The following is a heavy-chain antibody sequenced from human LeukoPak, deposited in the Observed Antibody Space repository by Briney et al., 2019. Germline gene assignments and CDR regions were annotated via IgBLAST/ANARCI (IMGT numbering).Heavy chain of an antibody. CDR2: INSDGSST. Sequence: GASVKVSCKASGYTFTSYHMHWVRQAPGKGLVWVSRINSDGSSTSYADSVKGRFTISRDNAKNTLYLQMNSLRAEDTAVYYCARAKYYDSSGLYYFDYWGQGTLVTVSS. CDR3: ARAKYYDSSGLYYFDY. D-gene: IGHD3-22*01. CDR1: GYTFTSYH. V-gene: IGHV3-74*01. J-gene: IGHJ4*02.